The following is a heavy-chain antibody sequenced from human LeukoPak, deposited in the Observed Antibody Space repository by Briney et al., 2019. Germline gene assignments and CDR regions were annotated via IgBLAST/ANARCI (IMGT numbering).Heavy chain of an antibody. CDR2: IYDSGST. J-gene: IGHJ4*02. CDR1: GVSISSNSYY. CDR3: ARGPITAAAIFPFDY. Sequence: SETLSLTCTVSGVSISSNSYYWGWIRQPPGKGLKWIVSIYDSGSTYYNPSLKSRVTISVDTSKNHFSLKLSSVAAADTAVYYCARGPITAAAIFPFDYWGQGTLVTVSS. D-gene: IGHD6-13*01. V-gene: IGHV4-39*07.